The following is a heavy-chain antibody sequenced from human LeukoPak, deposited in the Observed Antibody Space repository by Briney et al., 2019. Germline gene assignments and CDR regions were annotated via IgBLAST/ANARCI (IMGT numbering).Heavy chain of an antibody. CDR2: IYTSGST. V-gene: IGHV4-4*07. D-gene: IGHD1-1*01. Sequence: SETLSLTCTVSGGSISSYYWSWIRQPAGKGLEWIGRIYTSGSTNYNPSLKSRVTMSVDTSKNQFSLKLSSVTAADTAVYYCARDVVPRYNWNDSAFDIWGQGTMDTVSS. J-gene: IGHJ3*02. CDR1: GGSISSYY. CDR3: ARDVVPRYNWNDSAFDI.